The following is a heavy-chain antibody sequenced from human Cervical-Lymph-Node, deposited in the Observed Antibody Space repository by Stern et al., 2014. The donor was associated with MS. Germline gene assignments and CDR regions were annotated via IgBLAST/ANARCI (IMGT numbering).Heavy chain of an antibody. Sequence: VQLVESGGGVVQPGRSLKLSCGASGFTFSNYRMHWVRQVPGKGLEWVAVTSYDGSDKSYSASVRDQFTIPRDNLKNTLYLEMSSLRIEDTAVYYCARVGGGKGYFSSWGQGTLVTVSS. CDR1: GFTFSNYR. J-gene: IGHJ5*02. V-gene: IGHV3-30*03. CDR3: ARVGGGKGYFSS. D-gene: IGHD3-16*01. CDR2: TSYDGSDK.